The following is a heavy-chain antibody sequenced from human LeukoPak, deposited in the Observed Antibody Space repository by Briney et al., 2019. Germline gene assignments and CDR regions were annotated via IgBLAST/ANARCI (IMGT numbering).Heavy chain of an antibody. V-gene: IGHV3-30*18. Sequence: PGRSLRLSCAASGFTFSSYGMHWVRQAPGKGLEWVAVISYDGSNKYYADSVKGRFTISRDNSKNTLYLQMNSLRAEDTAVYYCAKDSAYGYGALDYWGQGTLVTVSS. CDR2: ISYDGSNK. D-gene: IGHD5-18*01. CDR3: AKDSAYGYGALDY. J-gene: IGHJ4*02. CDR1: GFTFSSYG.